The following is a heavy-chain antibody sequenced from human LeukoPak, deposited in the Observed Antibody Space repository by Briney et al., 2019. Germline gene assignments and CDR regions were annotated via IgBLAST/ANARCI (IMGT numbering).Heavy chain of an antibody. CDR1: GFTFTSHA. V-gene: IGHV3-23*01. CDR2: TSGSVGST. CDR3: AKGIEYSGYVLWPFDY. D-gene: IGHD5-12*01. J-gene: IGHJ4*02. Sequence: GGSLRLSCAASGFTFTSHAMSWVRPAPGRGMGWVSATSGSVGSTYYADSVKGRFTISRDNSKNTLYLQMNSLRAEDTAVYYCAKGIEYSGYVLWPFDYWGQGTLVTVSS.